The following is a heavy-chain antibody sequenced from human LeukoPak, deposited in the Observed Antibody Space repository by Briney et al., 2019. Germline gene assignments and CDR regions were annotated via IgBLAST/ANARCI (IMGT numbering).Heavy chain of an antibody. CDR1: GYSISSGYY. V-gene: IGHV4-38-2*02. CDR2: IYHSGST. Sequence: PSETLSLTCAVSGYSISSGYYWGWIRQPPGKGLEWIGSIYHSGSTYYNPSLKSRVTISVDTSKNQFSLKPSSVTAADTAVYYCAREGNFDYWGQGTLVTVSS. CDR3: AREGNFDY. J-gene: IGHJ4*02.